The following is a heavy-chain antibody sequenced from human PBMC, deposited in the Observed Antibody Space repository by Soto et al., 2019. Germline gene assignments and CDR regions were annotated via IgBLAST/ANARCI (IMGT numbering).Heavy chain of an antibody. CDR1: GYTFNSYD. J-gene: IGHJ6*03. V-gene: IGHV1-8*01. CDR3: ASGGPSIAVQGYMGV. Sequence: GASVKVSCKASGYTFNSYDINWVRQATGQGLEWMGWMNPNSGNTGYAQKFQGRVTMTRNTSISTAYMELSSLRSEDTAVYYCASGGPSIAVQGYMGVCGKGTSVTVYS. D-gene: IGHD6-6*01. CDR2: MNPNSGNT.